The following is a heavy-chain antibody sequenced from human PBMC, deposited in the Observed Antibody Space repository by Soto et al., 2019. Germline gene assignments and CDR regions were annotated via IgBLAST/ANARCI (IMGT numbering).Heavy chain of an antibody. Sequence: QVQLVQSGAEVKKPGSSVKVSCKASGGTFSSYAISWVRQAPGQGLEWMGGIIPIFGTANYAQKFQGRVTITADESTRTAYMELSSLRSEDTAVYYCTRLEGYCSSTSCFPLTYYYYGMDVWGQGTTVTVSS. V-gene: IGHV1-69*01. CDR2: IIPIFGTA. CDR1: GGTFSSYA. J-gene: IGHJ6*02. CDR3: TRLEGYCSSTSCFPLTYYYYGMDV. D-gene: IGHD2-2*01.